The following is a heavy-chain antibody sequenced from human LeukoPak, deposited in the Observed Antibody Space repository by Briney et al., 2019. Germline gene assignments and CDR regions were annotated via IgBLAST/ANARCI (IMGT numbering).Heavy chain of an antibody. CDR2: IYQSGST. Sequence: PSETLSLTCTVSGYSISSGYYWGWIRQPPGQGLGWIGSIYQSGSTYYNPSLKSRVTISVDTSKNQFSLKLSSVTAADTAVYYCAFLYYFDYWGQGTLVTVSS. V-gene: IGHV4-38-2*02. D-gene: IGHD2/OR15-2a*01. CDR3: AFLYYFDY. CDR1: GYSISSGYY. J-gene: IGHJ4*02.